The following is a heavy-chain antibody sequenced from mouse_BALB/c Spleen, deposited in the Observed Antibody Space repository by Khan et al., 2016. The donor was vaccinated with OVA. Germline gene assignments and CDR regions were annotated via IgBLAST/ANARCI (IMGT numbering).Heavy chain of an antibody. D-gene: IGHD1-1*02. CDR3: TRRGLYGLFAF. V-gene: IGHV1-7*01. CDR2: INPSTGYT. J-gene: IGHJ3*01. CDR1: GYTFTTYW. Sequence: VQLQESGAELAKPGASVKMSCTASGYTFTTYWIHWVKQRPGQGLEWIGYINPSTGYTEYNQKFKDKATLTTDKSSTAAYMQLSSLTSEDSAFYYCTRRGLYGLFAFWGQGTLVTVSA.